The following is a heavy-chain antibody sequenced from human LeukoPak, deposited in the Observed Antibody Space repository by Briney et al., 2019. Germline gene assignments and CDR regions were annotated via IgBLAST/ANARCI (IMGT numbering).Heavy chain of an antibody. J-gene: IGHJ6*02. CDR1: GFTFSNYR. D-gene: IGHD1-14*01. Sequence: GRSLRLSCAASGFTFSNYRMLWVRQAPGKGLEWVSYISRGSRTIYYADSVKGRFTISRDDAKNSLSLQMNSLRAEDTAVYYCASIDGNNYYGMDVWGQGTTVTVSS. V-gene: IGHV3-48*04. CDR3: ASIDGNNYYGMDV. CDR2: ISRGSRTI.